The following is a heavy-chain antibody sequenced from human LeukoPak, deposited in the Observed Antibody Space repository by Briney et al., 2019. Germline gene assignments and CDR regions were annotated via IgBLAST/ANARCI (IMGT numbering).Heavy chain of an antibody. V-gene: IGHV6-1*01. D-gene: IGHD6-19*01. CDR1: GDSVSSNSAA. J-gene: IGHJ4*02. CDR3: ARVKIAVAGDYFDY. CDR2: TYYRSTWSN. Sequence: SQTLPLTCAISGDSVSSNSAAWNWIRQSPSRGLEWLGRTYYRSTWSNDYAVSVKRRITINADTSKNQFTLQLNSVTPEDTAVYYYARVKIAVAGDYFDYWGQGTLVTVSS.